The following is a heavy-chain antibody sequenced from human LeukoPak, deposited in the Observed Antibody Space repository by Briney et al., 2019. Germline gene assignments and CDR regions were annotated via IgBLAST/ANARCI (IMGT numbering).Heavy chain of an antibody. CDR2: ISYDGSNK. CDR1: GFTFSSYG. V-gene: IGHV3-30*03. D-gene: IGHD2-2*01. Sequence: GGSLRLSCAASGFTFSSYGMHWVRQAPGKGLEWVAVISYDGSNKYYADSVKGRFTISRDNSKNTLYLQMNSLRAEDTAVYYCASTHLGYCSSASCQNDYWGQGTLVTVSS. J-gene: IGHJ4*02. CDR3: ASTHLGYCSSASCQNDY.